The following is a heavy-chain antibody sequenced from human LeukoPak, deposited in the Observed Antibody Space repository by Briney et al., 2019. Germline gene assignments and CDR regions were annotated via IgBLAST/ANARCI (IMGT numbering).Heavy chain of an antibody. Sequence: PGGSLRLSCAASGFTFSSYDMHWVRQATGNGLEWVSTIGTAGDTYYPGSVKGRFTISRENAKNSLYLQMNSLRAGDTAVYYCAGGGDFGYSYGGYYYMDVWGKGTTVTVSS. CDR2: IGTAGDT. J-gene: IGHJ6*03. D-gene: IGHD5-18*01. CDR3: AGGGDFGYSYGGYYYMDV. CDR1: GFTFSSYD. V-gene: IGHV3-13*01.